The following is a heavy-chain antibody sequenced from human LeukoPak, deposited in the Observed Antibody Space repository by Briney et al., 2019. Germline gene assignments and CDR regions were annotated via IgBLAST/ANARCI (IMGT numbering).Heavy chain of an antibody. CDR1: GFTFSNYW. Sequence: PGGSLRLSCATSGFTFSNYWMHWVRQAPGKGLVWVSRIDSDGGDTIYADSVKGRFIISRDNSKNTLYVQMNSPRVEDTAVYYCARGSTIGWDSRIAYWGQGALVTVSS. J-gene: IGHJ4*02. V-gene: IGHV3-74*01. CDR3: ARGSTIGWDSRIAY. CDR2: IDSDGGDT. D-gene: IGHD6-19*01.